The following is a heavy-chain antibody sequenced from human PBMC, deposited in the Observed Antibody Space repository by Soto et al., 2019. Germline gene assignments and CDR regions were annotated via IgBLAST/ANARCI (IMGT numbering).Heavy chain of an antibody. D-gene: IGHD2-21*02. Sequence: QVQLVQSGAEVKKPGSSVKVSCKASGGTFSSYAISWVRQAPGQGLERMGGIIPIFGTANYAQKFQGRVTITADKSTSTAYMELSSLRSEDTAVYYCARDRVIYCGGDCYPPDGDAFDIWGQGTMVTVSS. J-gene: IGHJ3*02. V-gene: IGHV1-69*06. CDR2: IIPIFGTA. CDR1: GGTFSSYA. CDR3: ARDRVIYCGGDCYPPDGDAFDI.